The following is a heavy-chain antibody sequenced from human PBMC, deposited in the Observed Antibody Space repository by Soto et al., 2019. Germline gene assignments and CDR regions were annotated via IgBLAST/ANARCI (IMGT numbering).Heavy chain of an antibody. CDR1: GFIINNNY. CDR2: IDSGGRT. J-gene: IGHJ4*02. CDR3: ARGPSTVTTSKTLDY. V-gene: IGHV3-53*01. D-gene: IGHD4-17*01. Sequence: EVQLVESGGGLIQPGESLRLSCAASGFIINNNYMTWVRQAPGKGLEWVSFIDSGGRTYYADSVKGRFTMSRDNSKNSLYLQMNSLRAEDTAVYYCARGPSTVTTSKTLDYWGQGTLVTVSS.